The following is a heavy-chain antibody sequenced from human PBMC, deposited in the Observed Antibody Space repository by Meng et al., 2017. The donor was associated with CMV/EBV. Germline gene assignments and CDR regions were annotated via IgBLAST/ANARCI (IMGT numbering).Heavy chain of an antibody. CDR1: GGSFSGYY. CDR2: INHSGST. V-gene: IGHV4-34*01. J-gene: IGHJ4*02. CDR3: ARGIFGVVRAVDY. Sequence: GSLRLSCAVYGGSFSGYYWSWIRQPPGKGLEWIGEINHSGSTNYNPSLKSRVTISVDKSKNQFSLKLSSVTAADTAVYYCARGIFGVVRAVDYWGQGTLVTVSS. D-gene: IGHD3-3*01.